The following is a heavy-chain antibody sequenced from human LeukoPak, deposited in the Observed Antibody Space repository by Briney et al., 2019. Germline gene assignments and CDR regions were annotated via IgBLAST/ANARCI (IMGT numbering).Heavy chain of an antibody. CDR3: ARGGRDGYNYN. D-gene: IGHD5-24*01. CDR2: ISSSSTI. V-gene: IGHV3-48*04. CDR1: GFTFSSYS. J-gene: IGHJ4*02. Sequence: PGGSLRLSCAASGFTFSSYSMNWVRQAPGKGLEWVSYISSSSTIYYADSVKGRFTISRDNAKNSLYLQMNSLRAEDTAVYYCARGGRDGYNYNWGQGTLVTVSS.